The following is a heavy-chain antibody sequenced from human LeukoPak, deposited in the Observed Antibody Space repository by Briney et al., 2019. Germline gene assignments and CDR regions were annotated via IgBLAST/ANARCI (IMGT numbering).Heavy chain of an antibody. J-gene: IGHJ5*02. D-gene: IGHD3-10*01. Sequence: GGSLRLSCAASGFTFSSYSMNWLRQAPGKGLEWVSSISSSSSYIFYADSVKGRFTISRDNAKNSLYLQMNSLRAEDTAVYYCARDAGSLYGSGSYTGFDPWGQGTLVTVSS. CDR1: GFTFSSYS. CDR2: ISSSSSYI. CDR3: ARDAGSLYGSGSYTGFDP. V-gene: IGHV3-21*01.